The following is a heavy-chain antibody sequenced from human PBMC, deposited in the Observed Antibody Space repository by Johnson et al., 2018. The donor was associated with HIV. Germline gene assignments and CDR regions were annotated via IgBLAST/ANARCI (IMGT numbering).Heavy chain of an antibody. CDR2: IKQDGSEK. CDR3: ARDLMDSSDYPPDAFDV. Sequence: VQLVESGGGVVRPGGSLRLSCAASGFTFSNYWMSWVRQAPGRGLEWVANIKQDGSEKYYVDSVKGRFTISRDNAKSSLYLQVNSLRAEDTAMYFCARDLMDSSDYPPDAFDVWGQGTMVTVSS. V-gene: IGHV3-7*05. D-gene: IGHD3-22*01. CDR1: GFTFSNYW. J-gene: IGHJ3*01.